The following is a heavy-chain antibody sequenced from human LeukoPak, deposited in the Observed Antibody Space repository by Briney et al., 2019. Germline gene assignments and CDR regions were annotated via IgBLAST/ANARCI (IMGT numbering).Heavy chain of an antibody. Sequence: GGSLRLSSAVSGFTFSSFGMSWVRQAPGKGLEWVSAISGSGGSTYYADSVKGRFTISRDNSKNTLYLQMNSLRAEDTAVYYCAKDPYCSGGSCLNWFDPWGQGTLVTVSS. CDR1: GFTFSSFG. J-gene: IGHJ5*02. D-gene: IGHD2-15*01. V-gene: IGHV3-23*01. CDR3: AKDPYCSGGSCLNWFDP. CDR2: ISGSGGST.